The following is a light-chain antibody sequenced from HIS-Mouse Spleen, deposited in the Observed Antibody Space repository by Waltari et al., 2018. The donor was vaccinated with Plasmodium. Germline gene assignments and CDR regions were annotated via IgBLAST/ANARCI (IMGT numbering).Light chain of an antibody. CDR3: QQYGSSPYT. CDR1: QSVSSY. V-gene: IGKV3-11*01. CDR2: DAS. Sequence: EIVLTQSPATLSLSPGERATLSCRASQSVSSYLAWYQQNTGKAPRLLIYDASNRATGIPARFSGSGSGTDFTLTISSLEPEDFAVYYCQQYGSSPYTFGQGTKLEIK. J-gene: IGKJ2*01.